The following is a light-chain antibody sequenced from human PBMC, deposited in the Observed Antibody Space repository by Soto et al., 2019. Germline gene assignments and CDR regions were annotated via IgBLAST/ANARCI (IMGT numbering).Light chain of an antibody. J-gene: IGKJ1*01. CDR2: ATS. CDR3: QQSYSTLRT. V-gene: IGKV1-39*01. Sequence: DIQMTQSPSSLSASVGDRVTITCRASQSINTYLNWYQQKPGKAPKLLIYATSTLQSGVPSRFSGSGSGTDFTLTISSLQPEDFATYYCQQSYSTLRTFGQGTKV. CDR1: QSINTY.